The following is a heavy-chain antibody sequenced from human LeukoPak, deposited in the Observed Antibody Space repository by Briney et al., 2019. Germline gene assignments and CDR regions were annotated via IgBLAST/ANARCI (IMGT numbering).Heavy chain of an antibody. V-gene: IGHV3-53*01. J-gene: IGHJ3*02. CDR3: GYDSADAFDI. CDR2: IYSDDRT. Sequence: PGGSLRLSCAASGFTASSNYMSWVRQAPGKGLEWVSVIYSDDRTYYADSVKGRFTISRHTSKKTLYLQMNSLKTEDTAVFRGGYDSADAFDIWGQGTMVTVSS. CDR1: GFTASSNY. D-gene: IGHD5-12*01.